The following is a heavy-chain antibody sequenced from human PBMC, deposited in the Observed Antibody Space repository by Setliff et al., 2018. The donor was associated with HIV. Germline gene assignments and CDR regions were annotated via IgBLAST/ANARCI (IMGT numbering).Heavy chain of an antibody. Sequence: SETLSLTCTVSGGSISIISYYWGWIRQTPGKGLEYIGSIYYSGSTYYNPSLKSRVTISVDTSKNQFSLKLSSVTTADTAVYYCARGFDPCGQGTLVTVSS. J-gene: IGHJ5*02. V-gene: IGHV4-39*07. CDR1: GGSISIISYY. CDR3: ARGFDP. CDR2: IYYSGST.